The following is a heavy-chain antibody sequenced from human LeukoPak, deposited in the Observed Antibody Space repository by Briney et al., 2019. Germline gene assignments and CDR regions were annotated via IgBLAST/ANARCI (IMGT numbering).Heavy chain of an antibody. Sequence: ASVKVSCKTSGYTFTNFGISWVRQAPGQGLEWMGGIIPIFGTANYAQKFQGRVTITTDESTSTAYMELSSLRSEDTAVYYCARDRGYYYDSSGYYDYWGQGTLVTVSS. CDR3: ARDRGYYYDSSGYYDY. CDR2: IIPIFGTA. CDR1: GYTFTNFG. V-gene: IGHV1-69*05. J-gene: IGHJ4*02. D-gene: IGHD3-22*01.